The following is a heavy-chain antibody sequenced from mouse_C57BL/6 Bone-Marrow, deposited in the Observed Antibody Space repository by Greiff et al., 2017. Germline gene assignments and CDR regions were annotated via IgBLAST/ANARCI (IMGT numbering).Heavy chain of an antibody. CDR2: IYPGDGDT. J-gene: IGHJ2*01. CDR1: GYAFSSSW. D-gene: IGHD2-5*01. Sequence: QVQLQQSGPELVKPGASVKISCKASGYAFSSSWMNWVKQRPGKGLEWIGRIYPGDGDTNYNGKFKGKATLTADKSSSTAYMQLSSLTSEDSAVYFCVRNSNYFDYWGQGTTLTVSS. V-gene: IGHV1-82*01. CDR3: VRNSNYFDY.